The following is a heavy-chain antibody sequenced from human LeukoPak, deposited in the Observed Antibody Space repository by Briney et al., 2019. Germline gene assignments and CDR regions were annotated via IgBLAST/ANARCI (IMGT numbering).Heavy chain of an antibody. J-gene: IGHJ4*02. CDR3: ARPSTPRTIAAAYVAY. CDR2: NYPGDSDT. D-gene: IGHD6-13*01. Sequence: GESLKISCKGSGYSFTNYWVGWVRQMPGKGLEWMGINYPGDSDTRYSPSFEGQVTISADKSINTAYLHWSSLKASDTAMYYCARPSTPRTIAAAYVAYWGQGTLVTVSS. CDR1: GYSFTNYW. V-gene: IGHV5-51*01.